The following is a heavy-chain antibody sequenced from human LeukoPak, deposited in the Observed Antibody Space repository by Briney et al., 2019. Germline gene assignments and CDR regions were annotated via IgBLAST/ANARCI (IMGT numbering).Heavy chain of an antibody. J-gene: IGHJ4*02. Sequence: SETLSLTCTVSGGSISSYYWSWIRQPPGKGLEWIGYIYYSGSTNYNPSLKSRVTISVDTSKNQFSLKLSSVTAADTAVYYCARARVVPAAETYYFDYWGQGTLVTVSS. V-gene: IGHV4-59*01. CDR1: GGSISSYY. D-gene: IGHD2-2*01. CDR2: IYYSGST. CDR3: ARARVVPAAETYYFDY.